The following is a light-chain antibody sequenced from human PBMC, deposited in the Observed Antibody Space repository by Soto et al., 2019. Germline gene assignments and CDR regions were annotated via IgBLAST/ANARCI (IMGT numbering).Light chain of an antibody. V-gene: IGKV3-20*01. CDR3: QHYGASPT. CDR2: GAS. CDR1: QSVSSSY. J-gene: IGKJ5*01. Sequence: EIVLTQSPGTVSLSPLEIATLSFRASQSVSSSYLAWYQQNPGQAPRLLIYGASSRATGIPDRFSGGGSGTDFTLTISGLETEDFAVYHCQHYGASPTFGQGTRLEIK.